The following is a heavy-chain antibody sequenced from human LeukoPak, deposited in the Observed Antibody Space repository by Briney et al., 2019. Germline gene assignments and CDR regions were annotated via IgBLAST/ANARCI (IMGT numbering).Heavy chain of an antibody. CDR1: GFTFSSYS. J-gene: IGHJ4*02. CDR2: ISSSSTYI. Sequence: PGGSLRLSCAASGFTFSSYSMNWVRQAPGKGLEWVSSISSSSTYIYYADSVKDRSTISRDNAKSSLYLQMNSLRAEDTGVYYCARGEAAAGTNFDYWGQGTLVTVSS. D-gene: IGHD6-13*01. CDR3: ARGEAAAGTNFDY. V-gene: IGHV3-21*01.